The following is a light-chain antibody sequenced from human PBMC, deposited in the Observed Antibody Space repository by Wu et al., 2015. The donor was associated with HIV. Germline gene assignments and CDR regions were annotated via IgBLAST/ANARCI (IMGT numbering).Light chain of an antibody. J-gene: IGKJ1*01. Sequence: VGDXVTITCQASQDISNXLNWYQQKPGKAPKLLINAASTLQSGVPTRFSGGGSGTDFTLTISSLQPEDVATYYCQKYNSVPWTFGQGTKVEIK. CDR1: QDISNX. CDR2: AAS. CDR3: QKYNSVPWT. V-gene: IGKV1-27*01.